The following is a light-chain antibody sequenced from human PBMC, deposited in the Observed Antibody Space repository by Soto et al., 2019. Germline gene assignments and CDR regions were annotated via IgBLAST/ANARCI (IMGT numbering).Light chain of an antibody. Sequence: DIVMTQSPDSLAVSLGERATINCKSSQSVLYSSNNKNYLAWYQQKPGQSPKVLIYWASTRESGVPDRFSGSGSGTDFTLTISSLQAEDVAVYFCHQYYDSPWTFGQGTKVEIK. CDR3: HQYYDSPWT. V-gene: IGKV4-1*01. CDR1: QSVLYSSNNKNY. J-gene: IGKJ1*01. CDR2: WAS.